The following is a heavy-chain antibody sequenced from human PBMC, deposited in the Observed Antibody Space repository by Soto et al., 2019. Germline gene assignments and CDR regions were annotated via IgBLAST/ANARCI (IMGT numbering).Heavy chain of an antibody. CDR3: ARTAPFTIFGVALGDYYYYGMDV. D-gene: IGHD3-3*01. Sequence: ASVKVSCKASGGTFSSYAISWVRQAPGQGLEWMGGIIPTFGTANYAQKFQGRVTITADKSTSTAYMELSSLRSEDTAVYYCARTAPFTIFGVALGDYYYYGMDVWGQGTTVTVSS. CDR2: IIPTFGTA. CDR1: GGTFSSYA. V-gene: IGHV1-69*06. J-gene: IGHJ6*02.